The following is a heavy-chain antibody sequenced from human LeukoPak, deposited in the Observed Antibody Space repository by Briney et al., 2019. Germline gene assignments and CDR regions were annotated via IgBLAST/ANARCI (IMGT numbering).Heavy chain of an antibody. V-gene: IGHV1-69*04. J-gene: IGHJ4*02. CDR2: IIPILGIA. CDR3: AGSTIFGVAAHPFDY. Sequence: ASVKVSCKASGGTFSSYAISWVRQAPGQGLEWMGRIIPILGIANYAQKFQGRVTITADKSTSTAYMELSSLRSEDTAVYYCAGSTIFGVAAHPFDYWGQGTLVTVSS. CDR1: GGTFSSYA. D-gene: IGHD3-3*01.